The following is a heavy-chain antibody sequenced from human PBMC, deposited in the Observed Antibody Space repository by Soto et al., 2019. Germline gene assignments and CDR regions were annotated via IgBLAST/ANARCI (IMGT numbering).Heavy chain of an antibody. J-gene: IGHJ4*02. D-gene: IGHD6-19*01. CDR1: VGTFSSYA. V-gene: IGHV1-69*01. Sequence: QVQLVQSGAEVKKPGSSVKVSCKASVGTFSSYAISWVRQAPGQGLEWMGGIIPIFGTANYAQKFQGRVTITADESTSTTYMELSSLRSEDTAVYYCARDLTAVAGLGPFDYWGQVTLVTVSS. CDR2: IIPIFGTA. CDR3: ARDLTAVAGLGPFDY.